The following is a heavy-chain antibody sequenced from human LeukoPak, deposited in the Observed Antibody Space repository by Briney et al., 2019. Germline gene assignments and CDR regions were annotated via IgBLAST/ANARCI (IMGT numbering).Heavy chain of an antibody. Sequence: ASVKVSCKASGYTFTDYYLHWVRQAPGQGLEWMGWIHPNSGGTNYAQKFQGRVAMTRDTSISTAYMELSSLRSDDTAVYDCARLAAVPGWGQGTLVTVSS. V-gene: IGHV1-2*02. CDR3: ARLAAVPG. D-gene: IGHD6-19*01. J-gene: IGHJ1*01. CDR1: GYTFTDYY. CDR2: IHPNSGGT.